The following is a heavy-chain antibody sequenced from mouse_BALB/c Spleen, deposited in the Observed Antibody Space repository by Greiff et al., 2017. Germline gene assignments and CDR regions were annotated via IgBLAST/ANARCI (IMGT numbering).Heavy chain of an antibody. J-gene: IGHJ4*01. CDR3: AYDEAMDY. V-gene: IGHV5-17*02. CDR1: GFTFSSFG. CDR2: ISSGSSTI. Sequence: EVMLVESGGGLVQPGGSRKLSCAASGFTFSSFGMHWVRQAPEKGLEWVAYISSGSSTIYYADTVKGRFTISRDNPKNTLFLQMTSLRSEDTAMYYCAYDEAMDYWGQGTSVTVSS. D-gene: IGHD2-14*01.